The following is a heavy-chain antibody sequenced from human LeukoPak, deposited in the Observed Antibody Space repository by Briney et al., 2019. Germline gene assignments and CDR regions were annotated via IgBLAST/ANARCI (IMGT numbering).Heavy chain of an antibody. D-gene: IGHD3-10*01. CDR2: VNPIGGGT. V-gene: IGHV1-2*02. CDR1: GYTFTDYY. J-gene: IGHJ6*02. CDR3: SRGLDPQFYYLYGLDV. Sequence: GASVKVSCKASGYTFTDYYLHWVRQAPGPGLEWMGWVNPIGGGTYYEKNFQGRVWMARDTSTSTAYMELSSLRSDDTAVYFCSRGLDPQFYYLYGLDVWGQGTTVTVSS.